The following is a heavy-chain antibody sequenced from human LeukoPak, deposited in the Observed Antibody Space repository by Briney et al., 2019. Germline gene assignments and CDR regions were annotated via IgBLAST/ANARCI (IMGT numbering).Heavy chain of an antibody. D-gene: IGHD2-8*01. Sequence: SETLSLTCIVSGYSISSGYYWGWIRQPPGKGLEWIGSIYHSGSAYYNPSLKSRVTISVDTSKNQFSLKLSSVTAADTAVYYCARTDAGDIVLMVYARFGFDYWGQGTLVTVSS. CDR2: IYHSGSA. J-gene: IGHJ4*02. V-gene: IGHV4-38-2*02. CDR3: ARTDAGDIVLMVYARFGFDY. CDR1: GYSISSGYY.